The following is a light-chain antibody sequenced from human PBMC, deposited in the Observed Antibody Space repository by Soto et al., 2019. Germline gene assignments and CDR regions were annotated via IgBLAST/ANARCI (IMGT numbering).Light chain of an antibody. CDR3: QQYGSWT. V-gene: IGKV3-20*01. CDR1: QTISSSY. CDR2: GTS. J-gene: IGKJ1*01. Sequence: EMVLTQSPGTLSVSPGERATLSCRASQTISSSYLAWYRQNSVQAPSLLIYGTSSRATCIPDRFSGSGAVTDFTLTISRLEPEDSAIFYCQQYGSWTFGQGTTVEIK.